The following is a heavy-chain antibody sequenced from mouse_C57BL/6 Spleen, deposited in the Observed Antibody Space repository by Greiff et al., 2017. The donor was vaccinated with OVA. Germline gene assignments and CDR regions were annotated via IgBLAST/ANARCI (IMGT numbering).Heavy chain of an antibody. J-gene: IGHJ2*01. CDR1: GYAFSSSW. D-gene: IGHD3-3*01. CDR3: AREGRGFDY. CDR2: IYPGDGDT. Sequence: QVQLKESGPELVKPGASVKISCKASGYAFSSSWMNWVKQRPGKGLEWIGRIYPGDGDTNYNGKFKGKATLTADKSSSTAYMQLSSLTSEDSAVYFCAREGRGFDYWGQGTTLTVSS. V-gene: IGHV1-82*01.